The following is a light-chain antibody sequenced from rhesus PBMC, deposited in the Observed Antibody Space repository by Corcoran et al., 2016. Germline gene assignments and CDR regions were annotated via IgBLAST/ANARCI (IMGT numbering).Light chain of an antibody. Sequence: QAALTQPRSVSGSPRQSVTISCPGTSSDIGGYNYVSWYQQYPGSAPKLMIYQVTKRPSGVSDRFSGSRSGNTASLTISGLQAEDEADYYCSSYAGSNTYLFGSGTKLTVL. CDR1: SSDIGGYNY. CDR3: SSYAGSNTYL. J-gene: IGLJ6*01. CDR2: QVT. V-gene: IGLV2-32*02.